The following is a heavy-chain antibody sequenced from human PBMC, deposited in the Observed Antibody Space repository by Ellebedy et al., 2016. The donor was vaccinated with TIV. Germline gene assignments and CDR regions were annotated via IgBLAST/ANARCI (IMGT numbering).Heavy chain of an antibody. D-gene: IGHD5-18*01. V-gene: IGHV3-74*01. CDR2: MNIDGSST. J-gene: IGHJ4*02. CDR3: VKDGPHGYGYPYYFDY. Sequence: GGSLRLSCAASGFTFNSFWMHWFRQAPGKGLVWVSRMNIDGSSTTYADSVRGRFTISRDNSKNTLYLQMNSLRAEDTAVYFCVKDGPHGYGYPYYFDYWGQGTLVTVSS. CDR1: GFTFNSFW.